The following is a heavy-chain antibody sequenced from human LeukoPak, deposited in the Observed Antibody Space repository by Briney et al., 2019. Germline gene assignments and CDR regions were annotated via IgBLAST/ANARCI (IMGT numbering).Heavy chain of an antibody. V-gene: IGHV1-69*05. D-gene: IGHD6-6*01. Sequence: VASVKVSCKASGGTLSSYAISWVRQAPGQGLEWMGRIIPIFGTANYAQKFQGRVTITTDESTSTAYMELSSLRSEDTAVYYCATPRYSSSLPYYYMDVWGKGTTVTVSS. CDR2: IIPIFGTA. CDR3: ATPRYSSSLPYYYMDV. J-gene: IGHJ6*03. CDR1: GGTLSSYA.